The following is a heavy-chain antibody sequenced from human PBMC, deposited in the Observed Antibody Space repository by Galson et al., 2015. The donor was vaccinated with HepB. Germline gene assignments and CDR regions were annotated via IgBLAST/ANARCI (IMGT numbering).Heavy chain of an antibody. CDR2: IIQDGSDK. J-gene: IGHJ4*02. V-gene: IGHV3-7*01. D-gene: IGHD3-22*01. Sequence: SLRLSCAASGFTFSSYWMSWVRQAPGKGLEWVANIIQDGSDKYYVDSVKGRFSISRDNAKNSLDLQMNSLRAEDTAVYYCADLRGGEDSSGDWGQGTLVTVSS. CDR3: ADLRGGEDSSGD. CDR1: GFTFSSYW.